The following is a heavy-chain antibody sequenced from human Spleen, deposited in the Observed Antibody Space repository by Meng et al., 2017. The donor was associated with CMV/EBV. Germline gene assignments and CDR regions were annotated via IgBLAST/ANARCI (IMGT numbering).Heavy chain of an antibody. CDR2: IYWNDEK. J-gene: IGHJ2*01. Sequence: GVGMGWQRQPPGKALEWLTIIYWNDEKSYSPSLRSGPTITKDTSKNHVVLTMTNVAPVDTATYFCAHAYTTYKFWSAYPYWYFDVWGRGALVTVSS. D-gene: IGHD3-3*01. V-gene: IGHV2-5*01. CDR3: AHAYTTYKFWSAYPYWYFDV. CDR1: GVG.